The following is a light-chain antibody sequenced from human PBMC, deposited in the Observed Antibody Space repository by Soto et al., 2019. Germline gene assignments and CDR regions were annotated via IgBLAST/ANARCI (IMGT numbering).Light chain of an antibody. Sequence: EIVLTQSPGTLSLSPGERATLSCMASQSVSNYLAWYQQKPGQAPRLLIYGASTRATGIPDRFSGSGSGTDFTLTISRLEPEDFAVYYCQQWGSSSWTFGQGTKVDIK. J-gene: IGKJ1*01. CDR3: QQWGSSSWT. CDR1: QSVSNY. V-gene: IGKV3-20*01. CDR2: GAS.